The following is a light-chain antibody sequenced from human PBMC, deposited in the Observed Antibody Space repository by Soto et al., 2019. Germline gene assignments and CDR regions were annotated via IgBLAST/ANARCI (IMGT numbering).Light chain of an antibody. Sequence: DIQMTQSPSSLSASVGDRVTIPCRASQSIASHLHWYQHKPGKAPRLLIYAASTLQSGVPSRFSGSGSGTEFALTINSLQPEDFATYYCQQRFTTLALTFGGGTKVEI. CDR2: AAS. J-gene: IGKJ4*01. CDR1: QSIASH. V-gene: IGKV1-39*01. CDR3: QQRFTTLALT.